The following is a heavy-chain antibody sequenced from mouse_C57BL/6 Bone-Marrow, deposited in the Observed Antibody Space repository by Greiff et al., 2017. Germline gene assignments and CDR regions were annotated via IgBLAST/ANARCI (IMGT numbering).Heavy chain of an antibody. D-gene: IGHD3-2*02. J-gene: IGHJ3*01. CDR3: ARWDEAFAY. CDR2: INPNNGGT. CDR1: GYTFTDYY. V-gene: IGHV1-26*01. Sequence: EFQLQQSGPELVKPGASVKISCKASGYTFTDYYMNWVKQSHGKSLEWIGDINPNNGGTSYNQKFKGKATLTVDKSSSTAYMELRSLTSEDSAVYYCARWDEAFAYWGQGTLVTVSA.